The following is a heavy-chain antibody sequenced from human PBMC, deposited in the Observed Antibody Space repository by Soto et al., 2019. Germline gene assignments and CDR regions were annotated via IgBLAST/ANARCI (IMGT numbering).Heavy chain of an antibody. D-gene: IGHD3-22*01. V-gene: IGHV1-69*06. CDR1: GGTFSSYA. CDR2: IIPIFGTA. CDR3: ARDMPNYYDSSGYYPPFDY. Sequence: QVQLVQSGAEVKKPGSSVKVSCKASGGTFSSYAISWVRQAPGQGLEWMGGIIPIFGTANYAQKFQGRVTITADKSTSTAYMELSSLRSEDTAVYYCARDMPNYYDSSGYYPPFDYWGQRTLVTVSS. J-gene: IGHJ4*02.